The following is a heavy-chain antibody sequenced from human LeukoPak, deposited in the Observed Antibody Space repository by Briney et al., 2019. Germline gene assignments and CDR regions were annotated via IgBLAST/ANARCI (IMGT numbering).Heavy chain of an antibody. V-gene: IGHV4-38-2*02. CDR2: IDHSGST. Sequence: SETLSLTCTVSGYSISSGYYWGWIRQPPGKGLEWTGSIDHSGSTYYNPSLKSRVTISVDTSKNQFSLKLNSVTAADTAVYYCANWWGSSWFDPWGQGTLVTVSS. D-gene: IGHD6-13*01. J-gene: IGHJ5*02. CDR3: ANWWGSSWFDP. CDR1: GYSISSGYY.